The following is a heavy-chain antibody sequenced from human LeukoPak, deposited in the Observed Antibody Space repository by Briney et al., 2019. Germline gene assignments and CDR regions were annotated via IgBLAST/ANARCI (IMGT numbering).Heavy chain of an antibody. J-gene: IGHJ4*02. V-gene: IGHV4-34*01. CDR3: AREQSTGFLRDY. CDR2: INHSGST. CDR1: GGSFSGYY. Sequence: KSSETLSLTCAVYGGSFSGYYWSWIRQPPGKGLEWIGEINHSGSTNYNPSLKSRVTISVDTSKNQFSLKLSSVTAADTAVYYRAREQSTGFLRDYWGQGTLVTVSS.